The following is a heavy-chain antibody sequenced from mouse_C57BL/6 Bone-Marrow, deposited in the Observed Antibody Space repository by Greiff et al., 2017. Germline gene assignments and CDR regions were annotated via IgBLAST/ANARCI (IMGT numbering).Heavy chain of an antibody. CDR2: ISSGGSYT. J-gene: IGHJ3*01. CDR3: ARRFAY. CDR1: GFTFSSYG. Sequence: EVQGVESGGDLVKPGGSLKLSCAASGFTFSSYGMSWVRQTPDKRLEWVATISSGGSYTYYPDSVKGRFIISRDNAKNTLYLQMSSLKSEDTAMYDWARRFAYWGQGTLVTVSA. V-gene: IGHV5-6*01.